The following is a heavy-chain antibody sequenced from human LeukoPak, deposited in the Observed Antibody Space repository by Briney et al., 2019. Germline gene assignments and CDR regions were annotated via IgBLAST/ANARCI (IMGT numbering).Heavy chain of an antibody. CDR2: INHSGST. CDR3: ASGPAPPYYYYYGMDV. V-gene: IGHV4-34*01. CDR1: GGSFSGYY. J-gene: IGHJ6*02. Sequence: SETLSLTCAVYGGSFSGYYWSWIRQPPGKGLEWIGEINHSGSTNYNPSLKSRVTISVDTSKNQFSLKLSSVTAADTAVYYCASGPAPPYYYYYGMDVWGQGTTVTVSS.